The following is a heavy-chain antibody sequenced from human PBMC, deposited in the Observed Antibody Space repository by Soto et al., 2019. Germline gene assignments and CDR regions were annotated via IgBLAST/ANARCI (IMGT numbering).Heavy chain of an antibody. CDR2: MNPNSGNT. CDR1: GYTFTSYD. V-gene: IGHV1-8*01. J-gene: IGHJ5*02. Sequence: ASVKVSCKAPGYTFTSYDINWVRQATGQGLEWMGWMNPNSGNTGYAQKFQGRVTMTRNTSISTAYMELSSLRSEDTAVYYCARVPNDFWNNNWFDPWGQGTLVTVPQ. CDR3: ARVPNDFWNNNWFDP. D-gene: IGHD3-3*01.